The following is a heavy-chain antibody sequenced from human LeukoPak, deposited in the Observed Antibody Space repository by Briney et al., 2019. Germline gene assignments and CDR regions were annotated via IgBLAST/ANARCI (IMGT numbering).Heavy chain of an antibody. J-gene: IGHJ6*02. CDR2: INWNGGST. D-gene: IGHD6-19*01. CDR3: ARVNSGWYLDYYYGMDV. CDR1: GVTFDDYG. Sequence: PGGSLRLSCAASGVTFDDYGMSWVRQAPGKGLEWVSGINWNGGSTGYADSVKGRFTISRDNAKNTLYLQMNSLRAEDTAVYYCARVNSGWYLDYYYGMDVWGQGTTVTVSS. V-gene: IGHV3-20*04.